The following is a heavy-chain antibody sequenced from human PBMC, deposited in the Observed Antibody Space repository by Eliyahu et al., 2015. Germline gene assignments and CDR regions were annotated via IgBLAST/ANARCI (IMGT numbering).Heavy chain of an antibody. Sequence: EVQLVESGGGLVQPGGSLRLSCAPSGFTFSNYAXSWVRQAPGKGLEWVSTIGNSGGGTYYADYVKGRFTISRDNSKNTLYLQINSLRAEDTAVYYCAKDRGRYYDSSGYYQIDYWGQGTLVTVSS. V-gene: IGHV3-23*04. J-gene: IGHJ4*02. CDR3: AKDRGRYYDSSGYYQIDY. CDR2: IGNSGGGT. D-gene: IGHD3-22*01. CDR1: GFTFSNYA.